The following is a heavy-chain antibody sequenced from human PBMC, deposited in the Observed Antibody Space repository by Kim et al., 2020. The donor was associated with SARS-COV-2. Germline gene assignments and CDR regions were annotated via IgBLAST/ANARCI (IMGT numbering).Heavy chain of an antibody. D-gene: IGHD2-8*01. CDR2: VSRSGDER. CDR3: VRCNGVNICRPPVGAFDI. CDR1: TFIFTNYW. J-gene: IGHJ3*02. V-gene: IGHV3-7*01. Sequence: GGSLRLSCAASTFIFTNYWMNWVRQAPGKGLEWVASVSRSGDERYYVDSVKGRFTISRDNARNSLFLQMDGLTDEDTAVYYCVRCNGVNICRPPVGAFDIGGEGTTVIVSA.